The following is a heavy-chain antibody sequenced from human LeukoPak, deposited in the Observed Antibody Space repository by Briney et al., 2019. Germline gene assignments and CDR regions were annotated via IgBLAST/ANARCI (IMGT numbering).Heavy chain of an antibody. CDR3: ARVGNWNYVFGLDNLNNWFDP. CDR2: ISAYNGNT. D-gene: IGHD1-7*01. J-gene: IGHJ5*02. V-gene: IGHV1-18*01. Sequence: ASVKVSCKASGYTFTSYGISWVRQAPGQGLEWMGWISAYNGNTNYAQELQGRVTMTTDTSTSTAYMELRSLRSDDTAVYYCARVGNWNYVFGLDNLNNWFDPWGQGTLVTVSS. CDR1: GYTFTSYG.